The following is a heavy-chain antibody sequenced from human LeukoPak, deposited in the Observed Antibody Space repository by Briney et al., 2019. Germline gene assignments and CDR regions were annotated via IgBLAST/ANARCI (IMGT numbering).Heavy chain of an antibody. CDR2: INWNGANT. V-gene: IGHV3-20*04. Sequence: PGGSLRLSCAASGFTFDDYGMSWVRQAPGKGLEWVSGINWNGANTGYADSVKGRFTISRDNAKNSLFLQMNSLRAEDAALYYCARVAYYGSGSGYYFDYWGQGTLVTVSS. CDR1: GFTFDDYG. D-gene: IGHD3-10*01. J-gene: IGHJ4*02. CDR3: ARVAYYGSGSGYYFDY.